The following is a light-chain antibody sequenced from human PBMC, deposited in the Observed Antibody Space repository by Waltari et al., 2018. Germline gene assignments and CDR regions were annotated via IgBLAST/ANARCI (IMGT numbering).Light chain of an antibody. J-gene: IGLJ3*02. CDR3: QSYDTSLSVV. V-gene: IGLV1-40*01. Sequence: QSVLTQPPPVSGAPGQRVTISCTGSGPNIGAGYDVHWYQQLPRAAPKLLIYGSTSRPLGVPARFFGSTSGTSASLAITGLQAEDEADYYCQSYDTSLSVVFGGGTKLTVL. CDR2: GST. CDR1: GPNIGAGYD.